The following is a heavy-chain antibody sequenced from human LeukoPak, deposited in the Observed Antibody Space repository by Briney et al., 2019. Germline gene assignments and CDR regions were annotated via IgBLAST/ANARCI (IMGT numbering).Heavy chain of an antibody. CDR2: ISYEGSNK. D-gene: IGHD6-13*01. J-gene: IGHJ4*02. V-gene: IGHV3-30*03. CDR1: GFTFSSYG. Sequence: GGSLRLSCAASGFTFSSYGMHGVRQPPARGREWVAVISYEGSNKYYADSVKGRFTISRDNSKSTLYLQMNSLRAEDTAVYYCAGSSSWYGIDYWGQGTLVTVSS. CDR3: AGSSSWYGIDY.